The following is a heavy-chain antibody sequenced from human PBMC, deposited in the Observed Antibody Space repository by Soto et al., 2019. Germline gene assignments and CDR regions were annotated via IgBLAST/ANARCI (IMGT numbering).Heavy chain of an antibody. V-gene: IGHV4-4*02. Sequence: SETLSLTCAVSGGSISSSNWWSWVRQPPGKGLEWIGEIYHSGSTNYNPSLKSRVTISVDKSKNQFSLKLSSVTAADTAVYYCARAVGDCSSTSCPDPYYYYYYGMDVWGQGTTVTVSS. D-gene: IGHD2-2*01. CDR3: ARAVGDCSSTSCPDPYYYYYYGMDV. J-gene: IGHJ6*02. CDR2: IYHSGST. CDR1: GGSISSSNW.